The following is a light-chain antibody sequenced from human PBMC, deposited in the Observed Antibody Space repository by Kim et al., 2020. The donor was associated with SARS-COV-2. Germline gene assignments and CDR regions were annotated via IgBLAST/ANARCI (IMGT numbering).Light chain of an antibody. CDR2: DAS. CDR3: QQYNSYPLT. J-gene: IGKJ4*01. CDR1: RNIRNW. Sequence: ASVGDKVTMTCRASRNIRNWLAWYQQKPGIAPKLLIYDASSLQSGVPSRFSGSGSGTEFTLIISSLQPDDFATYYCQQYNSYPLTFGGGTKVDIK. V-gene: IGKV1-5*01.